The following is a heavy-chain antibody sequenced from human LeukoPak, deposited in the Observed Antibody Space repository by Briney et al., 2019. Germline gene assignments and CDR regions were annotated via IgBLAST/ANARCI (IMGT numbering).Heavy chain of an antibody. J-gene: IGHJ4*02. CDR1: GFTFSSYA. CDR3: ARDREWLRPQDY. V-gene: IGHV3-23*01. CDR2: ISDSAGST. Sequence: GGSLRLSCAASGFTFSSYAMNWVRQAPGKGLEWVSVISDSAGSTYYTDSVKGRFTISRDNSKNTLYLQMNSLRAEDTAIYYCARDREWLRPQDYWGQGTLVTVSS. D-gene: IGHD5-12*01.